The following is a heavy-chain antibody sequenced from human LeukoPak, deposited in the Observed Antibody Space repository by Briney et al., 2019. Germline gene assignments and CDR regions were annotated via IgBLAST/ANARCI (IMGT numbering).Heavy chain of an antibody. CDR3: ARDPNRHLDF. V-gene: IGHV1-2*02. D-gene: IGHD1-14*01. J-gene: IGHJ4*02. CDR2: ISPYFGRT. CDR1: GYTFTDYH. Sequence: ASVKVSCKAFGYTFTDYHMHWVRQAPGQGLEWLGWISPYFGRTDYAVQFQDRVRLTADTPGTTLYMQLTNLTFADTAVYYCARDPNRHLDFWGQGTLVTVSS.